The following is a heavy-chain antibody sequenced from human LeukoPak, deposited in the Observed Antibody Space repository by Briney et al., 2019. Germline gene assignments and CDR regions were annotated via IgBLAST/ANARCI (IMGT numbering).Heavy chain of an antibody. CDR1: GYTLTELS. CDR2: FDPEDGET. V-gene: IGHV1-24*01. Sequence: ASVKVSCKVSGYTLTELSMHWVRQAPGKGLEWMGGFDPEDGETIYAQKFQGRVTMTEDTSTDTAYMELSSLRSEDTAVYYCATALAYCGGDCYPVNFDYWGQGTLATVSS. CDR3: ATALAYCGGDCYPVNFDY. J-gene: IGHJ4*02. D-gene: IGHD2-21*02.